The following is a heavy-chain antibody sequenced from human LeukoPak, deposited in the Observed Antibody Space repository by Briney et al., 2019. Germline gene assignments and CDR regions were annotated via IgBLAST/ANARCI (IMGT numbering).Heavy chain of an antibody. J-gene: IGHJ1*01. CDR1: GYTLTSYG. CDR3: ARGYYDSSDFEYFQH. CDR2: INPNSGDT. D-gene: IGHD3-22*01. Sequence: ASVKVSCKASGYTLTSYGISWVRQAPGQGLEWMGWINPNSGDTNFAQKFQGRVTMTRDTSISTVYMELSRLRSDDTAVFYCARGYYDSSDFEYFQHWGQGTLVTVSS. V-gene: IGHV1-2*02.